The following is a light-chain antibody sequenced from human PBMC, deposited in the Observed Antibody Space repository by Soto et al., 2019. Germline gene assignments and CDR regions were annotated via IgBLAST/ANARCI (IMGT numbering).Light chain of an antibody. CDR2: KAS. CDR3: QQNDNFLS. CDR1: QSISTW. V-gene: IGKV1-5*03. Sequence: DIQMTQSPSTLSASVGDRAIITCRASQSISTWVAWYQQKPGKAPKLLISKASSLESGVPSRFSSSGSGTEFTLTISSLQPDDFATYYCQQNDNFLSFGGGTKVDIK. J-gene: IGKJ4*01.